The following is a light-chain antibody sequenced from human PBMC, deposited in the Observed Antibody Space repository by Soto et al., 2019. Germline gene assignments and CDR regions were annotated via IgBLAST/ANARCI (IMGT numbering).Light chain of an antibody. CDR1: QGLVNA. Sequence: AIQMTQSPSSLSASVGDRDTISCRPSQGLVNALGWYQQKPGKSPKVLIYAASNLQSGLTPRFSGSGSGTDFTLAISSLQPGDSANYYCLQDINYPWTFGQGTKVYIK. CDR3: LQDINYPWT. V-gene: IGKV1-6*01. CDR2: AAS. J-gene: IGKJ1*01.